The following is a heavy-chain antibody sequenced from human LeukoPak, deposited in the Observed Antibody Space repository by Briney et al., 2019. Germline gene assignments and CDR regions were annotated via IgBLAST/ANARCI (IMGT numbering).Heavy chain of an antibody. V-gene: IGHV3-7*01. J-gene: IGHJ3*02. CDR1: GFTFSSYW. CDR2: IRQDESEK. CDR3: ARAAATHYDSSGYYPDAFDI. D-gene: IGHD3-22*01. Sequence: GGSLRLSCAASGFTFSSYWMSWGRQAPGKGLEWGANIRQDESEKYYVGSVKGRFTISRDNAKNSLYLQMNSLRAEDTAVHYCARAAATHYDSSGYYPDAFDIWGQGTMVTVSS.